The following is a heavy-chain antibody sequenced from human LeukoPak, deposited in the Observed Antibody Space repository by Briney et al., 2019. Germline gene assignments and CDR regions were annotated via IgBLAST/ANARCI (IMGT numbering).Heavy chain of an antibody. V-gene: IGHV3-7*01. CDR2: IKQDGSEK. CDR1: GFTFSSYW. J-gene: IGHJ4*02. D-gene: IGHD3-3*01. Sequence: GGSLRLSCAASGFTFSSYWMCWVRQAPGKGLEWVANIKQDGSEKYYVDSVKGRFTISRDNAKNSLYLQMNSLRAEDTAVYYCARLGTIFGVVIDIRVFDYWGQGTLVTVSS. CDR3: ARLGTIFGVVIDIRVFDY.